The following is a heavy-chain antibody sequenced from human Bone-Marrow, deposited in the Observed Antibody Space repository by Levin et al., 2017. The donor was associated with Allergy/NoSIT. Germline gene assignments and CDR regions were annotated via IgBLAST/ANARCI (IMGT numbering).Heavy chain of an antibody. CDR2: IYWDDDK. Sequence: SGPTLVKPTQTLTLTCTFSGFSLTTRPVGMGWIRQPPGKALEWLAFIYWDDDKRYSPSLKSRLTISKVTSKNKVVLKMSNMDHVDTATYYCAHRQDMDGNWDVGAFDIWGQGTMVTVS. J-gene: IGHJ3*02. V-gene: IGHV2-5*02. CDR1: GFSLTTRPVG. D-gene: IGHD1-1*01. CDR3: AHRQDMDGNWDVGAFDI.